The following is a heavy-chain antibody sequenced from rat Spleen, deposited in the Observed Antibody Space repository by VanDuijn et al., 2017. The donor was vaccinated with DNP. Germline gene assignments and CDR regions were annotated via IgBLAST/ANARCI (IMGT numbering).Heavy chain of an antibody. D-gene: IGHD5-1*01. V-gene: IGHV5-58*01. CDR2: INPDGGNT. J-gene: IGHJ2*01. CDR3: TTGTGDDY. Sequence: EVQLVETGGGLVQPGRSLKLSCVASGFTFSSYWMYWIRQAPGKGLEWVASINPDGGNTYYPDSVKGRFTISRDNAKSSLYLQMDSLRSEDTATYYCTTGTGDDYWGQGVMVTVSS. CDR1: GFTFSSYW.